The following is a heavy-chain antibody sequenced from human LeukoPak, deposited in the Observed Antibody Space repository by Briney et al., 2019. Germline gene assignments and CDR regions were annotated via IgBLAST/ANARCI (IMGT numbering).Heavy chain of an antibody. Sequence: GRSLRLSCAASGFTFSSYAMHWVRQAPGKGLEWVAVISYDGSNKYYADSVKGRFTISRDNSKNTLYLQMNSLRAEDTAVYYCAREKKGILTMVQGVNPSDYWGQGTLVTVSS. CDR1: GFTFSSYA. V-gene: IGHV3-30*04. CDR2: ISYDGSNK. CDR3: AREKKGILTMVQGVNPSDY. D-gene: IGHD3-10*01. J-gene: IGHJ4*02.